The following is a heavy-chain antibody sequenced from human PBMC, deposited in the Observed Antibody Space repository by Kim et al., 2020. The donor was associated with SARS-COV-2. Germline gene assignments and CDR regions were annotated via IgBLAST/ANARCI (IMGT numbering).Heavy chain of an antibody. D-gene: IGHD4-4*01. V-gene: IGHV1-3*01. Sequence: YSQTFQGRVTITRDTSANTAYMELRRLTTKDTAIYYCARDMDPTVYDYWGQGTLVTVSS. CDR3: ARDMDPTVYDY. J-gene: IGHJ4*02.